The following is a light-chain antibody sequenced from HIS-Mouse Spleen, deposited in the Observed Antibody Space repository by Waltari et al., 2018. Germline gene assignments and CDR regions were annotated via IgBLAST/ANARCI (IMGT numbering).Light chain of an antibody. CDR3: AAWDDSLSGPV. CDR1: HSNSGSNY. J-gene: IGLJ3*02. V-gene: IGLV1-47*01. Sequence: QSVLTKPPSLSVTPGRRATITCSGRHSNSGSNYSYWYQSLQGTAPKLLIYRNNQRPSGVPDRFSGSKSGTSASLAISGLRSEDEADYYCAAWDDSLSGPVFGGGTKLTVL. CDR2: RNN.